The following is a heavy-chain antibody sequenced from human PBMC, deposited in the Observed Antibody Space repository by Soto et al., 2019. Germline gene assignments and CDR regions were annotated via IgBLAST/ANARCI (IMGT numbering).Heavy chain of an antibody. CDR1: GFTFSPYW. J-gene: IGHJ5*02. V-gene: IGHV3-7*05. D-gene: IGHD6-19*01. CDR2: IKDDGGDE. CDR3: AGGSGWISDT. Sequence: EVQLVESGGGLVQPGGSLRLSCAASGFTFSPYWMSWVRQAPGKGREWVAIIKDDGGDELYLEAVRGRFTISRDNAKKSLYLAMDSLRVEDTAVDYCAGGSGWISDTWGQGTLVTVSS.